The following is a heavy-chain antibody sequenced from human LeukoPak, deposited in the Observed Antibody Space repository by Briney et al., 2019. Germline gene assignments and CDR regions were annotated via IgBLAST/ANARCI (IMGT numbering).Heavy chain of an antibody. CDR1: GFTFSNYA. V-gene: IGHV3-23*01. Sequence: GGSLRLSCAASGFTFSNYAMSWVRQAPGKGLEWVSDISGSGSSTYSAESVKGRFTVSRDNSKNTLYLQMNSLRVEDTAVYYCAKEGYQLKGPLGYWGQGTLVTVSS. CDR3: AKEGYQLKGPLGY. D-gene: IGHD2-2*01. CDR2: ISGSGSST. J-gene: IGHJ4*02.